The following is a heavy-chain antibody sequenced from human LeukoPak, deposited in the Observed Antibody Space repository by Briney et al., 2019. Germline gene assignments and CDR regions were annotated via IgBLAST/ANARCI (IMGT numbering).Heavy chain of an antibody. Sequence: GGSLRLSCAASGFTFSSYGMHWVRQAPGKGLEWVAVISYDGSNKYYADSVKGRFTISRDNSKNTLYLQMNSLRAEDTAVYYCAKDLAIKVVVTAMGPDYWGQGTLVTVSS. CDR3: AKDLAIKVVVTAMGPDY. CDR1: GFTFSSYG. CDR2: ISYDGSNK. V-gene: IGHV3-30*18. J-gene: IGHJ4*02. D-gene: IGHD2-21*02.